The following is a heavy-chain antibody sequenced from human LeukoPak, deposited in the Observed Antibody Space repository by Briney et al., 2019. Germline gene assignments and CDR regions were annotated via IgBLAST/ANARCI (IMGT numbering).Heavy chain of an antibody. D-gene: IGHD1-26*01. V-gene: IGHV5-51*01. Sequence: GESLKISFKGSGYSFTSYWLGWGRQMPGKGLEWMGVIYPGDSHTRYSPSFQGQVTISADKSISTAFLQWSSLKASDTAMYYCARHLSGSYSGYYFDYWGQGTLVTVSS. J-gene: IGHJ4*02. CDR2: IYPGDSHT. CDR3: ARHLSGSYSGYYFDY. CDR1: GYSFTSYW.